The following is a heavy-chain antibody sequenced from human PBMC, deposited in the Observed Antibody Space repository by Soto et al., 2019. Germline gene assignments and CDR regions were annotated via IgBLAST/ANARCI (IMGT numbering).Heavy chain of an antibody. Sequence: VKVSCKASGYTFTSYAMHWVRQAPGQRLEWMGWINAGNGNTKYSQKFQGRVTITRDTSASTAYMELSSLRSEDTAVYYCARVNRYYYDSLVPDSFDAFDIWGQGTMVTVSS. CDR1: GYTFTSYA. V-gene: IGHV1-3*01. CDR2: INAGNGNT. D-gene: IGHD3-22*01. CDR3: ARVNRYYYDSLVPDSFDAFDI. J-gene: IGHJ3*02.